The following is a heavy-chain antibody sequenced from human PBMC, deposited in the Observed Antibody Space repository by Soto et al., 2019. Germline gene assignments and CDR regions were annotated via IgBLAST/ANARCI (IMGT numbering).Heavy chain of an antibody. CDR2: ISPMFGKA. D-gene: IGHD2-2*01. Sequence: QVQLVQSVAEVKRPGSSVKVSCKASGGTFNNYAINWVRQAPGQGLEWMGDISPMFGKANYAQKFQGRVKITADDSTATAYLELSSLRSEDTALYYCAREVEVHTPVFGFWGQGSLVTVSS. CDR3: AREVEVHTPVFGF. CDR1: GGTFNNYA. J-gene: IGHJ4*02. V-gene: IGHV1-69*01.